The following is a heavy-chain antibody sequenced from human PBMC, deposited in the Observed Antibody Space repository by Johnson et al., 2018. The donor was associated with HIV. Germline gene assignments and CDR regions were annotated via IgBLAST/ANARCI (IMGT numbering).Heavy chain of an antibody. CDR1: GFTFSSYA. Sequence: QVQLVESGGGVVQPGRSLRLSCAASGFTFSSYAMHWVRQAPGKGLEWVAVISYDGSNKYYADSVKGRFTISRENSDNTLYLQMNIVTPEDTAVYYCATLGGLGSFDVWGPGTLVTVSS. CDR2: ISYDGSNK. CDR3: ATLGGLGSFDV. D-gene: IGHD6-19*01. J-gene: IGHJ3*01. V-gene: IGHV3-30*04.